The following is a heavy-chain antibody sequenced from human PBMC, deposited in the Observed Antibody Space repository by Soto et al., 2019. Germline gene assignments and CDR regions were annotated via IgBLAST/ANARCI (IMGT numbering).Heavy chain of an antibody. J-gene: IGHJ6*02. CDR2: IYYSGST. CDR1: GGSLSSSSYY. D-gene: IGHD3-10*02. Sequence: SETLSLTCTVSGGSLSSSSYYWGWLRQPPGKGLEWIGSIYYSGSTYYNPSLKRRVTISVDTSKNQFSLKLSSVTAADTAVYYCAGGGLDYVHYYYGMDVWGQGTTVTVSS. V-gene: IGHV4-39*01. CDR3: AGGGLDYVHYYYGMDV.